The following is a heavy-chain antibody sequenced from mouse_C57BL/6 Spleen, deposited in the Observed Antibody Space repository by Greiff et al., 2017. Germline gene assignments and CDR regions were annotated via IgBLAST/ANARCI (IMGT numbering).Heavy chain of an antibody. CDR1: GYTFTDYN. CDR2: INPTNGGT. Sequence: VQLQQSGPELVKPGASVTMSCKASGYTFTDYNMHWVKQSHGKSLEWIGYINPTNGGTSYNPKFKGKAKLTVNTSSSTAYMELRSLTSEDSAVYYCGGWCAYWGQGTLVTVSA. V-gene: IGHV1-22*01. CDR3: GGWCAY. J-gene: IGHJ3*01.